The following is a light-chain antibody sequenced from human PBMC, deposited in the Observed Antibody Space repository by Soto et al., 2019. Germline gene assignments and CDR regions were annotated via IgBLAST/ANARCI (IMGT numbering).Light chain of an antibody. CDR3: QQYNSYSYT. CDR1: QSISSW. J-gene: IGKJ2*01. V-gene: IGKV1-5*03. Sequence: DIQMTQSPSTLSASVGDRVTITCRASQSISSWLAWYQQKPGKAAKLLIYKASSLESGVPSRFSGSGSGTAFTLTISSLQPDDFATYSCQQYNSYSYTFGQGTKLEIK. CDR2: KAS.